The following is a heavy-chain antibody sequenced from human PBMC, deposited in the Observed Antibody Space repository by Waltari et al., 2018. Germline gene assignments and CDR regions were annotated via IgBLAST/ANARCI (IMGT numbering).Heavy chain of an antibody. V-gene: IGHV1-8*01. D-gene: IGHD2-2*01. CDR1: GYTFTSYD. CDR2: MNPNSGNT. Sequence: QVQLVQSGAEVKKPGASVKVSCKASGYTFTSYDINWVRQATGQGLEWMGWMNPNSGNTGYAQKVQGRGTMTRNTSISTAYMELSSLRSEDTAVYYCARGGKNIVVVPAAQGGWFDPWGQGTLVTVSS. J-gene: IGHJ5*02. CDR3: ARGGKNIVVVPAAQGGWFDP.